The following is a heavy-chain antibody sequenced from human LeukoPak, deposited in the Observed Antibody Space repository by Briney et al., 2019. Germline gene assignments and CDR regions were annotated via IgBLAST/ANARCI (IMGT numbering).Heavy chain of an antibody. CDR2: IKQDGSEK. CDR1: GFTFSSYW. D-gene: IGHD3-10*01. Sequence: GGSLTLSCAPSGFTFSSYWMSWVHQAQGKGLEWVANIKQDGSEKYYVDSVKGRFTISRDNAKNSLYLQMNSLRSEDTAVYYCARDHYYGSGSYNYWGQGTLVTVSS. V-gene: IGHV3-7*01. CDR3: ARDHYYGSGSYNY. J-gene: IGHJ4*02.